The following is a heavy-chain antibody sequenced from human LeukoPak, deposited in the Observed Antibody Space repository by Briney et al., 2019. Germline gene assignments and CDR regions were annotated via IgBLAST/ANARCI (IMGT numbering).Heavy chain of an antibody. V-gene: IGHV4-39*07. J-gene: IGHJ4*02. Sequence: PSETLSLTCTVSGGSISSSSYYWGWIRQPPGKGLEGIGSIYYSGSTYYNPSLKSRVTISVDTSKNQFSLKLSSVTAADTAVYYCAREHRHSSSRGRLLDYWGQGTLVTVSS. CDR3: AREHRHSSSRGRLLDY. CDR2: IYYSGST. CDR1: GGSISSSSYY. D-gene: IGHD6-13*01.